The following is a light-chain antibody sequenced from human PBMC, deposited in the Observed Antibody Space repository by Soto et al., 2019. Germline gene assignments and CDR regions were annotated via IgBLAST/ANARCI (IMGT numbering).Light chain of an antibody. CDR1: QSISSW. CDR2: DAS. CDR3: QHYNSVSPWT. V-gene: IGKV1-5*01. Sequence: DLRMTQSPSTLSASVGDRVTITCRASQSISSWLAWYQQKPGKAPKLLIYDASSLERGVPSRFRGSGSGTEFTLTISSLQPDDVATYFCQHYNSVSPWTFGQGTKVEIK. J-gene: IGKJ1*01.